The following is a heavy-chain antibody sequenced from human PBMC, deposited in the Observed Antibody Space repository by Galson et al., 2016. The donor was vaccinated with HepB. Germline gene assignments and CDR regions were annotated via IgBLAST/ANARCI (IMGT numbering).Heavy chain of an antibody. Sequence: SLIPSCEASGFTFTSTAMSWVRQGPGKGLEWVSAISGGGGSTYSADSVKGRFTHSRDNSKNTVYLQMNSLRAEDTALYYCAKSMNWNNHLLLFWGQGTLVTVSS. D-gene: IGHD1/OR15-1a*01. CDR1: GFTFTSTA. CDR3: AKSMNWNNHLLLF. J-gene: IGHJ4*02. CDR2: ISGGGGST. V-gene: IGHV3-23*01.